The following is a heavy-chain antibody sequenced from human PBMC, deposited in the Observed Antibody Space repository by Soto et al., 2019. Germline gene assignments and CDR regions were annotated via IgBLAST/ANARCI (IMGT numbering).Heavy chain of an antibody. CDR2: SNDNGGST. CDR3: AKDRTVAARNFDY. CDR1: GLSFTSYA. Sequence: HPGGSLRLSCAASGLSFTSYATNWVRQAPGKGLEWVSLSNDNGGSTYYADSVKGRFTTSRDISKNTLYLQMNSLRAEDTAVYYCAKDRTVAARNFDYWGQGTLVTVSS. J-gene: IGHJ4*02. V-gene: IGHV3-23*01. D-gene: IGHD6-6*01.